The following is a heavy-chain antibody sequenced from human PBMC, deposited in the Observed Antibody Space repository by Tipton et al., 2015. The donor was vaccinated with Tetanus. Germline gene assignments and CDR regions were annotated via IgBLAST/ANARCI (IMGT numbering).Heavy chain of an antibody. CDR2: ISDSGGTT. Sequence: GSLRLSCAASGFTFSSFAMSWVRQAPGKGLEWVSSISDSGGTTYYAGSVKGRFTLSRDNSKNTLYLQMNSLRAEDTAVYYCAKSHVGMSSDYYYSGMDVWGQGTTVTVSS. D-gene: IGHD5/OR15-5a*01. J-gene: IGHJ6*02. CDR1: GFTFSSFA. CDR3: AKSHVGMSSDYYYSGMDV. V-gene: IGHV3-23*01.